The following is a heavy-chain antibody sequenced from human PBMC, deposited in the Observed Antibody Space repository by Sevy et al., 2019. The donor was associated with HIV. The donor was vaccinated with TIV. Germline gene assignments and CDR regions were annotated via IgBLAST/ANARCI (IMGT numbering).Heavy chain of an antibody. J-gene: IGHJ4*02. Sequence: SETLSLTCTVSGGSISSGDYYWSWIRQPPGKGLEWIGYIYYSGSTYYNPSLKSRVTISVDTSKNQFSLKLSSVTAADTAVYYCARTYYYDSSGYSLTPFFDYSGQGTLVTVSS. CDR3: ARTYYYDSSGYSLTPFFDY. D-gene: IGHD3-22*01. CDR1: GGSISSGDYY. V-gene: IGHV4-30-4*01. CDR2: IYYSGST.